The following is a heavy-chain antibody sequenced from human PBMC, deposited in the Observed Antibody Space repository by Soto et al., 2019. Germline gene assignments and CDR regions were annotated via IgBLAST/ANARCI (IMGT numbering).Heavy chain of an antibody. J-gene: IGHJ4*02. Sequence: SETLSLTCRVSGASVSSETHFWTWIRQPPGKGLEWIGYVYRTGITNSNPALTSRVTVSADRSKNQFSLTLRSVTAADTAVYYCVREDISGTYYFDYCGPGIQVTVSS. D-gene: IGHD3-22*01. CDR3: VREDISGTYYFDY. CDR1: GASVSSETHF. V-gene: IGHV4-61*01. CDR2: VYRTGIT.